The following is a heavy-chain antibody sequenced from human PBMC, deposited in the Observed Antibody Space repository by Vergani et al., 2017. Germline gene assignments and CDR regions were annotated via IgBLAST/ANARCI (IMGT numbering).Heavy chain of an antibody. CDR3: ARGGGYCSSTSCYPTAFDI. CDR1: GGSISSSSHF. CDR2: IYYTGSA. V-gene: IGHV4-39*07. Sequence: QLQLHKSGPGLVKPSETLSLTCTLSGGSISSSSHFWDWLRQTPGKGLEWIGSIYYTGSAYYNPSLKSRVTISVDTSKNQFSLKLSSVTAADTAVYYCARGGGYCSSTSCYPTAFDIWGQGTMVTVSS. D-gene: IGHD2-2*01. J-gene: IGHJ3*02.